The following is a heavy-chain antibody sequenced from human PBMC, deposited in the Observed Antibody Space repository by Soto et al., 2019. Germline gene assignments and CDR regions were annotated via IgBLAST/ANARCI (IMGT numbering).Heavy chain of an antibody. CDR2: IWYDGSNK. CDR3: ARATTVYSGYDLGDY. J-gene: IGHJ4*02. D-gene: IGHD5-12*01. Sequence: GGSLRLSCAASGFTFSGYVMHWVGQSPGKGLEWVAVIWYDGSNKYYADSVKGRFTISRDNSKNTLYLQMNSLRAEDTAVYYCARATTVYSGYDLGDYWGQGTLVTVSS. CDR1: GFTFSGYV. V-gene: IGHV3-33*01.